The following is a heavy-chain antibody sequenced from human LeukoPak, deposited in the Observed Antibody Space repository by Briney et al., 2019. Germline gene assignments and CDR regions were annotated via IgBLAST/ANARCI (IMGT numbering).Heavy chain of an antibody. J-gene: IGHJ6*03. CDR3: ARVLRYCSGGNCYSGGLGYMDV. V-gene: IGHV3-53*01. CDR2: IYTGGTT. CDR1: GFTVSSNY. Sequence: GGSLRLSCAASGFTVSSNYMTWVRQAPGKGLEWVSVIYTGGTTYYADSVKGRFTISRDNSKNTLYLQMNSLRAEDTAVYYCARVLRYCSGGNCYSGGLGYMDVWGKGTTVTISS. D-gene: IGHD2-15*01.